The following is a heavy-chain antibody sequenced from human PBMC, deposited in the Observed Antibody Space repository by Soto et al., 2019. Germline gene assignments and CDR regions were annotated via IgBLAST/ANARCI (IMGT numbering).Heavy chain of an antibody. Sequence: QVQLQESGPGLLRPSETLFLTCTVSGGSLNNYYCSWIRQPPGKGLEWIGYVHYSGSTDYNHSLKGRVTISVDTSKNQLSLKVTSVTAADTAIYFCARGRVPAVWGQGTLVTVSS. CDR2: VHYSGST. D-gene: IGHD2-2*01. J-gene: IGHJ4*02. V-gene: IGHV4-59*01. CDR1: GGSLNNYY. CDR3: ARGRVPAV.